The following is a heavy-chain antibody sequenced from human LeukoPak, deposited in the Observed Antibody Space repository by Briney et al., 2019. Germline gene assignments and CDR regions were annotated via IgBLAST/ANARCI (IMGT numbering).Heavy chain of an antibody. CDR2: ISAYNGNT. CDR1: GYTFTSYG. CDR3: ARLGPRLVITFVGVIVPDY. J-gene: IGHJ4*02. V-gene: IGHV1-18*01. Sequence: ASVKVSCKASGYTFTSYGISWVRQAPGQGLEWMGWISAYNGNTNYAQKLQGRVTMTTDTSTSTAYMELRSLRSDDTAVYYCARLGPRLVITFVGVIVPDYWGQGTLVTVSS. D-gene: IGHD3-16*02.